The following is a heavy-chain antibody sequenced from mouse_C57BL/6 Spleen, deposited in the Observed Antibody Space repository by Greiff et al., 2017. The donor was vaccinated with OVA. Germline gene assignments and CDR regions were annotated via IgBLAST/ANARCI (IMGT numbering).Heavy chain of an antibody. CDR3: AGGSSYYFDY. Sequence: EVKLVESGPGLVKPSQSLSLTCSVTGYSITSGYYWNWIRQFPGNKLEWMGYISYDGSNNYNPSLKNRISITRDTSKNQFFLKLNSVTTEDTATYYCAGGSSYYFDYWGQGTTLTVSS. J-gene: IGHJ2*01. CDR2: ISYDGSN. CDR1: GYSITSGYY. D-gene: IGHD1-1*01. V-gene: IGHV3-6*01.